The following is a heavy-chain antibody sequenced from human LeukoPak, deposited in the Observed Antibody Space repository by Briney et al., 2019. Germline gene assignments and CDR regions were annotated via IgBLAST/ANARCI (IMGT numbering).Heavy chain of an antibody. CDR3: ARRNFSKSNYYGSGSHRVYYYYYMDV. Sequence: NPSETLSLTCAVYGGSFSGYYWSWIRQPPGKGLEWTGEINHSGSTNYNPSLKSRVTISVDTSKNQFSLKLSSVTAADTAVYYCARRNFSKSNYYGSGSHRVYYYYYMDVWGKGTTVTISS. CDR1: GGSFSGYY. V-gene: IGHV4-34*01. D-gene: IGHD3-10*01. J-gene: IGHJ6*03. CDR2: INHSGST.